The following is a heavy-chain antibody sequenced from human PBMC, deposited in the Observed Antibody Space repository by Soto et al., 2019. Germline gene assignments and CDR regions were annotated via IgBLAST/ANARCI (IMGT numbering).Heavy chain of an antibody. J-gene: IGHJ4*02. CDR1: GGSFSDYY. CDR3: ARTSRFEY. D-gene: IGHD6-6*01. Sequence: QVLLQQWGAGLLKPSETLSLTCAVYGGSFSDYYWSWIRQPPGKGLEWIGEINHSGSTNYNPSLKIRVTISVDTSKSQFSLKLSSVTAADTAVYYCARTSRFEYWGQGTLVTVSS. V-gene: IGHV4-34*01. CDR2: INHSGST.